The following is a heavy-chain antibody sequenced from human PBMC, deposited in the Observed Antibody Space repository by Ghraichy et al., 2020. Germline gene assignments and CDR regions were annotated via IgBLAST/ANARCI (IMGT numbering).Heavy chain of an antibody. J-gene: IGHJ6*02. Sequence: GGSLNISCAASGFTLRRHDMHWVRQTPGKRLEWVSGIGTAGDTFYADSVKGRFTISREKAKNFLYLQMNSLRAGDTAVYYCTRGGDYAYALDVWGQGTTVIVSS. CDR1: GFTLRRHD. D-gene: IGHD4-17*01. CDR2: IGTAGDT. CDR3: TRGGDYAYALDV. V-gene: IGHV3-13*04.